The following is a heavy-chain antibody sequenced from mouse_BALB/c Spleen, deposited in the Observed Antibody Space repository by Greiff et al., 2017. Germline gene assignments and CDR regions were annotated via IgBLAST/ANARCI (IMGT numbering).Heavy chain of an antibody. D-gene: IGHD2-4*01. J-gene: IGHJ4*01. CDR3: ARDYDYDDYAMDY. Sequence: DVHLVESGGGLVQPGGSRKLSCAASGFTFSSFGMHWVRQAPEKGLEWVAYISSGSSTIYYADTVKGRFTISRDNPKNTLFLQMTSLRSEDTAMYYCARDYDYDDYAMDYWGQGTSVTVSS. CDR2: ISSGSSTI. V-gene: IGHV5-17*02. CDR1: GFTFSSFG.